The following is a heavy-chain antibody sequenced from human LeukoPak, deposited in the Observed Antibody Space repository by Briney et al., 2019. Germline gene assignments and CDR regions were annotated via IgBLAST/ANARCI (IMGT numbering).Heavy chain of an antibody. CDR1: GFTFINAW. V-gene: IGHV3-15*01. J-gene: IGHJ4*02. CDR3: AQDGASIRFDN. CDR2: IKSKTDGGTT. D-gene: IGHD5-24*01. Sequence: GGSLRLSCAASGFTFINAWMSWVRQAPGKGLEWVGRIKSKTDGGTTDYAAPVTGRFTISRDDSKKTLYLQMNSLRAEDTAVYYCAQDGASIRFDNWGQGTLVSVSS.